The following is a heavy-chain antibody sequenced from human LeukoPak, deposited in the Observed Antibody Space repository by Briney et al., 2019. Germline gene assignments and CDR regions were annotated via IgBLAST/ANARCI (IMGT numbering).Heavy chain of an antibody. V-gene: IGHV1-69*13. Sequence: ASVKVSCKASGYTFTSYGISWVRQAPGQGLEWMGGIIPIFGTANYAQKFQGRVTITADESTSTAYMELSSLRSEDTAVYYCARDGDSGSYLPWGQGTLVTVSS. CDR1: GYTFTSYG. CDR2: IIPIFGTA. J-gene: IGHJ5*02. CDR3: ARDGDSGSYLP. D-gene: IGHD1-26*01.